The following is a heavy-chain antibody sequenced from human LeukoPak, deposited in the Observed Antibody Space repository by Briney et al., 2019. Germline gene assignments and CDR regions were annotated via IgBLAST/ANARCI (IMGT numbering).Heavy chain of an antibody. J-gene: IGHJ3*02. CDR2: IYYSGST. CDR3: ARDPVALVVVPAAAHDAFDI. V-gene: IGHV4-30-4*08. D-gene: IGHD2-2*01. Sequence: SWIRQPPGKGLEWIGYIYYSGSTYYNPSLKSRVTISVDTSKNQFSLKLSSVTAADTAVYYCARDPVALVVVPAAAHDAFDIWGQGTMVTVSS.